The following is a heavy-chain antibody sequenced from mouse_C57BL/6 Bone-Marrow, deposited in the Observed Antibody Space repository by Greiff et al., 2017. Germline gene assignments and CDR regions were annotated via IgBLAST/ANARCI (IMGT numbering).Heavy chain of an antibody. CDR3: ARSITAVVATRDWNFDV. J-gene: IGHJ1*03. CDR1: GYTFTSYW. CDR2: IYPGSGST. Sequence: VQLQQPGAELVKPGASVKMSCKASGYTFTSYWITWVKQRPGQGLEWIGDIYPGSGSTNYNEKFKSKATLTVDTSSSTAYMQLSSLTAEDSAVYYCARSITAVVATRDWNFDVWGTGTTVTVSS. D-gene: IGHD1-1*01. V-gene: IGHV1-55*01.